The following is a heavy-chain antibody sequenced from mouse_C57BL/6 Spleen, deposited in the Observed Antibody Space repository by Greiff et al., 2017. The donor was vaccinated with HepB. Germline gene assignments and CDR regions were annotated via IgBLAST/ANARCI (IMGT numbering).Heavy chain of an antibody. J-gene: IGHJ2*01. CDR2: IHPNSGST. CDR3: ARREYGSRNFDY. V-gene: IGHV1-64*01. Sequence: QVQLQQPGAELVKPGASVKLSCKASGYTFTSYWMHWVKQRPGQGLEWIGMIHPNSGSTNYNEKFKSKATLTVDKSSSTAYMQLSSLTSEDSAVYYCARREYGSRNFDYWGQGTTLTVSS. D-gene: IGHD1-1*01. CDR1: GYTFTSYW.